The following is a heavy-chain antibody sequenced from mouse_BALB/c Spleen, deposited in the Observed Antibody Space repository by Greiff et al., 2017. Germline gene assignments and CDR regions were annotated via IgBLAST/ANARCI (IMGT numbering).Heavy chain of an antibody. CDR3: ARAPNWDWFAY. V-gene: IGHV14-3*02. J-gene: IGHJ3*01. Sequence: VQLKESGAELVKPGASVKLSCTASGFNIKDTYMHWVKQRPEQGLEWIGRIDPANGNTKYDPKFQGKATITADTSSNTAYLQLSSLTSEDTAVYYCARAPNWDWFAYWGQGTLVTVSA. CDR2: IDPANGNT. D-gene: IGHD4-1*01. CDR1: GFNIKDTY.